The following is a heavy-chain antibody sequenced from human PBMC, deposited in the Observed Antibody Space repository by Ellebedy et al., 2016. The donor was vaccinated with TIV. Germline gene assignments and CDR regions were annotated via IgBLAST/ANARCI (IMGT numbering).Heavy chain of an antibody. CDR3: ARDMSGGSNWFDP. D-gene: IGHD4-23*01. V-gene: IGHV1-2*02. Sequence: ASVKVSCKASGYTFTGYYMHWVRQDPGQGLEWMGWINPNSGGTRYAQKFQGRVTMTRDTSISTVYMELSRLTSDDTAVYYCARDMSGGSNWFDPWGQGTLVTVSS. CDR2: INPNSGGT. CDR1: GYTFTGYY. J-gene: IGHJ5*02.